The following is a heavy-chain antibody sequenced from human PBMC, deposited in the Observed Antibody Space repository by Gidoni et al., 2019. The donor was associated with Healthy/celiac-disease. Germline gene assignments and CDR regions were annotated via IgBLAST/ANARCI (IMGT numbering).Heavy chain of an antibody. J-gene: IGHJ4*02. CDR1: GGSFSCYY. D-gene: IGHD3-22*01. CDR3: ARSSSGYYYFDY. V-gene: IGHV4-34*01. Sequence: QVQLQQWGAGLLKPSETLSLTCAVYGGSFSCYYWSWIRQPPGKGLEWIGEINHSGSTNYNPSLKGRVTISVDTSKNQFSVKLRSVTAADTAVYYCARSSSGYYYFDYWGQGTLVTVSS. CDR2: INHSGST.